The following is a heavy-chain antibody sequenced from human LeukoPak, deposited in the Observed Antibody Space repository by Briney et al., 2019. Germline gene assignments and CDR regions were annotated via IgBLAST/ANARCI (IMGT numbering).Heavy chain of an antibody. Sequence: GGSRRLSCAASGFTFSDYYMSCIRQAPGKGLEWVSYISSSGSTIYYADSEKGRFTISRDNAKNSLYLQMNSLRAEDTAVYYCARAGAGDKTKPVDYWGQGTLVTVSS. CDR1: GFTFSDYY. D-gene: IGHD6-19*01. CDR2: ISSSGSTI. V-gene: IGHV3-11*01. J-gene: IGHJ4*02. CDR3: ARAGAGDKTKPVDY.